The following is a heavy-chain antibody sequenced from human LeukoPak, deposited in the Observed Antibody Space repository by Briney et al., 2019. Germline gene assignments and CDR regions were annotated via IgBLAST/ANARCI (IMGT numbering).Heavy chain of an antibody. J-gene: IGHJ4*02. CDR1: GFTFSNYV. V-gene: IGHV3-48*02. CDR3: ARDNVWAFHY. CDR2: INHNGEMI. D-gene: IGHD2-8*01. Sequence: GGSLRLSCAASGFTFSNYVMSWVRQAPGKGLEWVSYINHNGEMIFYPDFVKGRFTISRDNAKNSLYLQMNSLRDEDTAVYYCARDNVWAFHYWGQGTLVTVSS.